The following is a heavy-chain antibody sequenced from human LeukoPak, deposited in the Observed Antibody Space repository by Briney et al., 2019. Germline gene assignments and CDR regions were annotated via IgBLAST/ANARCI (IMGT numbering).Heavy chain of an antibody. CDR2: ISWNSGSI. D-gene: IGHD6-13*01. Sequence: GRSLRLSCAASGFTFDDYAMPWVRQAPGKGLEWVSGISWNSGSIGYADSVKGRFTISRDNAKDSLYLQMNSLRAEDTAVYYCARGRSAGAGYYFDYWGQGTLVTVSS. CDR3: ARGRSAGAGYYFDY. V-gene: IGHV3-9*01. J-gene: IGHJ4*02. CDR1: GFTFDDYA.